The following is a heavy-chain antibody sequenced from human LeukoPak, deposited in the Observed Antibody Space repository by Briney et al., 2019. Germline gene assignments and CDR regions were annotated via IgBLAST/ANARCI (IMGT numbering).Heavy chain of an antibody. V-gene: IGHV1-69*13. CDR2: IIPISGTT. CDR1: GSALNRYG. Sequence: SVKVSCRASGSALNRYGISWVRQAPGQGLEGMGGIIPISGTTNYAQRFQDRISIIADESTSTVYMDLSSLRSEDTAIYYCARDFEDVDYYYGMDVWGQGTTVTVSS. CDR3: ARDFEDVDYYYGMDV. D-gene: IGHD2-15*01. J-gene: IGHJ6*02.